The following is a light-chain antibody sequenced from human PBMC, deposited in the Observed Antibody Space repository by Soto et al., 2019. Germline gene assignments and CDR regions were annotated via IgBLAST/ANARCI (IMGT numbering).Light chain of an antibody. CDR2: GAS. CDR3: KQYNNWPPYT. J-gene: IGKJ2*01. V-gene: IGKV3-15*01. Sequence: EIVMTQSPATLSVSPGERATLSCRASQSVSSNVAWYQQKPGQAPRLLIYGASTMATGIPARFSGSGSGTEFTLTISRLQSEDFAVYCCKQYNNWPPYTFGQGTKLEIK. CDR1: QSVSSN.